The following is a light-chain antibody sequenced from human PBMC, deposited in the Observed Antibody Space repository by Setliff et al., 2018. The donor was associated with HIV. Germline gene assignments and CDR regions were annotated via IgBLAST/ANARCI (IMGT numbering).Light chain of an antibody. V-gene: IGLV2-14*03. Sequence: ALAQPASVSGSPGQSITISCTGSSSDVGGYDYVSWYRQYPDKAPQLIIFDVTDRPSGVSNRFSGSKSGNTASLTISGLQAEDEAHYFCSSYGSGDALLFGAGTKVTVL. CDR3: SSYGSGDALL. J-gene: IGLJ1*01. CDR2: DVT. CDR1: SSDVGGYDY.